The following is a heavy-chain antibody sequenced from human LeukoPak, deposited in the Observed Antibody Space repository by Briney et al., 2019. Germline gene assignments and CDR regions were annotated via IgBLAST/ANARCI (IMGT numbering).Heavy chain of an antibody. V-gene: IGHV1-2*02. D-gene: IGHD6-19*01. J-gene: IGHJ4*02. CDR3: VRGPATGWVDY. Sequence: GASVKLSCKAAGYTFTSYYIDWERQAPGQGLELMGCIKPNSDVTNFAQKVQGSVTMTSDTSISTAYMELSSLISDDTALYYCVRGPATGWVDYWGQGTLVTVSS. CDR2: IKPNSDVT. CDR1: GYTFTSYY.